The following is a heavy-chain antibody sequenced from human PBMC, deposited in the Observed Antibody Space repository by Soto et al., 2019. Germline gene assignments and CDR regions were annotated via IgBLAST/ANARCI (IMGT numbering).Heavy chain of an antibody. CDR1: GFTFSSYG. J-gene: IGHJ4*02. Sequence: GRSLRLSCAASGFTFSSYGMHWVRQAPGKGLEWVAVIWYDGSNKYYADSVKGRFTISRDNSKNTLYLQMNSLRAEDTAVYYCARGDSSGYFATEFDYWGQGTLVTVSS. D-gene: IGHD3-22*01. CDR3: ARGDSSGYFATEFDY. CDR2: IWYDGSNK. V-gene: IGHV3-33*01.